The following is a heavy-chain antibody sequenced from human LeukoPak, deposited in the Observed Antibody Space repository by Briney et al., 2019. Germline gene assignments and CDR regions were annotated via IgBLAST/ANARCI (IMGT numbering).Heavy chain of an antibody. CDR3: ARQRKKAVDY. V-gene: IGHV4-34*01. CDR1: GGSFSGYY. Sequence: SETLSLTCAVYGGSFSGYYWSWIRQPPGKGLEWIGEINHSGSTNYNPSLKSRVTISVDTSKNQFSLKLSSVTAADTAVYYCARQRKKAVDYWGQGTLVTVSS. J-gene: IGHJ4*02. D-gene: IGHD5-24*01. CDR2: INHSGST.